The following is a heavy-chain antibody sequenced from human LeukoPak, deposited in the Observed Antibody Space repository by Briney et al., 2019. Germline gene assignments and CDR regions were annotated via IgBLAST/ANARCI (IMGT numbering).Heavy chain of an antibody. CDR3: ARRYYDFWSGYSYYFEY. D-gene: IGHD3-3*01. V-gene: IGHV3-7*01. CDR2: IKQDGSEK. Sequence: GGSLRLSYAASGFTFSSYWMSWVRQAPGKGLEWVANIKQDGSEKYYVDSVKGRFTISRDNAKNSLYMQMNSLRVEDTAVYYCARRYYDFWSGYSYYFEYWGQGTLVTVSS. CDR1: GFTFSSYW. J-gene: IGHJ4*02.